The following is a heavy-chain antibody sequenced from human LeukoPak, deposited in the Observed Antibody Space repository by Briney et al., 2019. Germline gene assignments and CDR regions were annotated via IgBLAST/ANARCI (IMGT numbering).Heavy chain of an antibody. J-gene: IGHJ6*02. CDR2: INPSGGST. CDR3: ATPVGLYYYGMDV. D-gene: IGHD3/OR15-3a*01. CDR1: GYTFTSYY. Sequence: GASVKVSFKASGYTFTSYYMHWVRQAPGQGLEWMGIINPSGGSTSYAQKFQGRVTMTRDTSTSTVYMELSSLRSEDTAVYYCATPVGLYYYGMDVWGQGTTVTVSS. V-gene: IGHV1-46*01.